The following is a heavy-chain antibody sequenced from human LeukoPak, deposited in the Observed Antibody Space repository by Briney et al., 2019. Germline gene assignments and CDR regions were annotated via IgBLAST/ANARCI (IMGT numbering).Heavy chain of an antibody. J-gene: IGHJ4*02. CDR1: GGPFSSYA. Sequence: SVKVSCKASGGPFSSYAISWVRQAPGQGLEWMGGIIPIFGTANYAQKFQGRVTITTDESTSTAYMELSSLRSEDTAVYYCQYSYGYDGDYWGQGTLVTVSS. CDR2: IIPIFGTA. D-gene: IGHD5-18*01. CDR3: QYSYGYDGDY. V-gene: IGHV1-69*05.